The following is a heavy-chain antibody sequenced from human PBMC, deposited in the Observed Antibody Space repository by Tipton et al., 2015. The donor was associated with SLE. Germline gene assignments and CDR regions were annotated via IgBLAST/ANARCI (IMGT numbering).Heavy chain of an antibody. Sequence: TLSLTCAVSGYSISRGYYWGWIRQPPGKGLEWIGSIYHSGSNYYNPSLKSRVTISVDTSKKQFSLKLSSVTAADTAVYYCARRAAAGLYYFDYWGQGTLVTVSS. CDR1: GYSISRGYY. J-gene: IGHJ4*02. V-gene: IGHV4-38-2*01. CDR3: ARRAAAGLYYFDY. D-gene: IGHD6-13*01. CDR2: IYHSGSN.